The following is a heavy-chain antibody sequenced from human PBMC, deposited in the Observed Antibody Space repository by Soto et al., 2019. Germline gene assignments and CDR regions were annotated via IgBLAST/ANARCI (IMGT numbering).Heavy chain of an antibody. V-gene: IGHV4-34*01. J-gene: IGHJ2*01. CDR3: ARESHDILTGPPWVWYFDL. CDR2: INDRGSI. CDR1: GGSFSGYY. D-gene: IGHD3-9*01. Sequence: QVQLQQWGAGPLRPLETLSLTCGVSGGSFSGYYWAWIRQSPGKGLEWIGDINDRGSINYNPSLNRRVSISVDTSKNHYSLNLRSVTAADTAVYYCARESHDILTGPPWVWYFDLWGRGTLVTVSS.